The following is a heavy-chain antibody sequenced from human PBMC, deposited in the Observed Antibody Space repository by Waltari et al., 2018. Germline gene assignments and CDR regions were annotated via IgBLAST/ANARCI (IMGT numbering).Heavy chain of an antibody. CDR2: IIPIFGTA. CDR3: ARDRDYGSGSYHPHFDL. Sequence: QVQLVQSGAEVKKPGSSVKVSCKASGGTFSSYAISWVRQAPGQGLEWMGGIIPIFGTANYAQKFQGRVTITTDESTSTAYMELGSLRSEDTAVYYCARDRDYGSGSYHPHFDLWGRGTLVTVSS. V-gene: IGHV1-69*05. CDR1: GGTFSSYA. J-gene: IGHJ2*01. D-gene: IGHD3-10*01.